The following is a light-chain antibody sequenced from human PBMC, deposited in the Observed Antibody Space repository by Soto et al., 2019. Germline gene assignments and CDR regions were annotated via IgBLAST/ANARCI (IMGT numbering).Light chain of an antibody. J-gene: IGLJ1*01. CDR1: TNDVGSYNV. CDR2: EIS. Sequence: QSVLTQPASVSGSPGQSITISCTGTTNDVGSYNVVSWYQQYPGKAPKLIIYEISKRPSGVSNRFSGSKSGNTASLTISGLQAEDEADYYCCSYAGATMYVFGTGTKVTVL. CDR3: CSYAGATMYV. V-gene: IGLV2-23*02.